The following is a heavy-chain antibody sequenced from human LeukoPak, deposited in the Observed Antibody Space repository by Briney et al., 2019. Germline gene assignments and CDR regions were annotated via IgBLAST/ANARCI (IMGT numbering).Heavy chain of an antibody. CDR2: INTNTGNP. CDR1: GYTFTSYA. V-gene: IGHV7-4-1*02. CDR3: ARGYCSGGSCYSYYYYNYMDV. J-gene: IGHJ6*03. D-gene: IGHD2-15*01. Sequence: ASVKVSCKASGYTFTSYAMNWVRQAPGQGLEWMGWINTNTGNPTYAQGFTGRFVFSLDTSVSTAYLQISSLKAEDTAVYYCARGYCSGGSCYSYYYYNYMDVWGKGTTVTVSS.